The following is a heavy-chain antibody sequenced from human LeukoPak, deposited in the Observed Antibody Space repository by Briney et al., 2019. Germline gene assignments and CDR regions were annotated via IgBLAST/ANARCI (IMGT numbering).Heavy chain of an antibody. CDR3: AKDVGGVYNYFDF. J-gene: IGHJ4*02. V-gene: IGHV1-18*01. D-gene: IGHD3-16*01. Sequence: ASVKVSCKASGYTFTTSGVGWVRQAPGQGLEWMGWISAYNGNTNYAQNLQGRVTMTTDPSTNTAYMQLRSLRSDDTAVYYCAKDVGGVYNYFDFWGQGTLVTVSS. CDR2: ISAYNGNT. CDR1: GYTFTTSG.